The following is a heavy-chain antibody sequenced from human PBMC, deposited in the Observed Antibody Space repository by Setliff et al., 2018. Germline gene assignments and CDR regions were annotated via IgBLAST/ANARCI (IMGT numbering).Heavy chain of an antibody. Sequence: GGSLRLSCAASGFTFSSYRMHWVRQAPGKGLEWVAVIWDDGGNKYHADSVKGRFTISRDNSKNTLYLQMNSLRPEDTAVYYCTTHLKWLDAFDIWGQGTMVTVSS. CDR2: IWDDGGNK. V-gene: IGHV3-33*08. D-gene: IGHD5-12*01. CDR1: GFTFSSYR. J-gene: IGHJ3*02. CDR3: TTHLKWLDAFDI.